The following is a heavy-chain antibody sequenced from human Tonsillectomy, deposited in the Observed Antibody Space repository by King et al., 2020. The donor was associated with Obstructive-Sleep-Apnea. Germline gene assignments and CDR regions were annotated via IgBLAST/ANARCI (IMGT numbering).Heavy chain of an antibody. CDR3: AKAPVHYFDTSGYDC. CDR2: IDWNSGSI. CDR1: GFTFDDYA. D-gene: IGHD3-22*01. J-gene: IGHJ4*02. V-gene: IGHV3-9*01. Sequence: VQLVESGGGLVQPGRSLRLSCAASGFTFDDYAMHWVRQAPGKGLEWVSGIDWNSGSIGYADTVKGRFTISRDNAKNSLYLQMNSLRAEDTAFYYCAKAPVHYFDTSGYDCWGQGTLVTVSS.